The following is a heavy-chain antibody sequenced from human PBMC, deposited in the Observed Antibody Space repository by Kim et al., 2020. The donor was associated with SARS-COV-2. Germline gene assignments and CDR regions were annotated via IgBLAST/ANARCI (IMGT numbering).Heavy chain of an antibody. J-gene: IGHJ4*02. Sequence: SRQLQGRVTITRDTSASTAYMELSSLRSEDTAVYYCARVPVAGTYYYFDYWGQGTLVTVSS. V-gene: IGHV1-3*01. D-gene: IGHD6-19*01. CDR3: ARVPVAGTYYYFDY.